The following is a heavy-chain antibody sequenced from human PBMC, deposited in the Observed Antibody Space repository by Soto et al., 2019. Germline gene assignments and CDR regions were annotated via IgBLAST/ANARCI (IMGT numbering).Heavy chain of an antibody. V-gene: IGHV4-59*01. J-gene: IGHJ6*02. CDR1: GGSISSYY. D-gene: IGHD4-17*01. CDR3: ARGNDYGDDYYYYYGMDV. Sequence: SETLSLTCTVSGGSISSYYWSWIRQPPGKGLEWIGYIYYSGSTNYNPSLKSRVTISVDTSKNQFSLKLSSVTAADTAVYYCARGNDYGDDYYYYYGMDVCGQGTTVTVSS. CDR2: IYYSGST.